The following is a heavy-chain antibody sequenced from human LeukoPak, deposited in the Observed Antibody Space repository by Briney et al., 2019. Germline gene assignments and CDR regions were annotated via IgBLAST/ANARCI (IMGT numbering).Heavy chain of an antibody. J-gene: IGHJ4*02. V-gene: IGHV4-30-2*05. CDR3: ARKKTYYYHSSAYFDY. CDR1: GGSISSGGYY. Sequence: PSQTLSLTCTVSGGSISSGGYYWSWIRQPPGKGLEWIGYIYHSGSTYYNPSLKSRVTISVDTSKNQFSLNLSSVTASDTAVYCCARKKTYYYHSSAYFDYWGQGTLVTVSS. CDR2: IYHSGST. D-gene: IGHD3-22*01.